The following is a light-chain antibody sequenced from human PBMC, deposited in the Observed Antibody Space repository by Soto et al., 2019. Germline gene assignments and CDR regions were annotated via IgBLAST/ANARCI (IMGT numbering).Light chain of an antibody. CDR3: QQSYSTLFS. V-gene: IGKV1-39*01. Sequence: DIQMTQSPSSLSESVGDRVTITCRASQTIIRYLNWYQQKPGRAPNLLIYAASNLQSGVPSRFSGSASGTEFTLTISSLQPEDFATYYCQQSYSTLFSFGPGTKVEIK. J-gene: IGKJ3*01. CDR1: QTIIRY. CDR2: AAS.